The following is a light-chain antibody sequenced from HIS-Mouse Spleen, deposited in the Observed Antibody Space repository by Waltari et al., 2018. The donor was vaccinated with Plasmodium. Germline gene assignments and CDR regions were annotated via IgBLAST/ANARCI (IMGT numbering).Light chain of an antibody. CDR2: KAS. CDR1: QRLSSW. V-gene: IGKV1-5*03. J-gene: IGKJ1*01. Sequence: DIQMTQSPSTLSASVGDRVTITCRASQRLSSWLAWYQQKPGKAPKLLIYKASSLESGGPSRFSGSGSGTEFTLTISSLQPDDFATYYCQQYNSYSWTFGQGTKVEIK. CDR3: QQYNSYSWT.